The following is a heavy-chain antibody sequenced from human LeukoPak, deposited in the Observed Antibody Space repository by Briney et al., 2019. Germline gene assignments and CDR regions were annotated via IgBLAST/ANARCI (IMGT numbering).Heavy chain of an antibody. CDR2: INEDGSEK. Sequence: PGGSLRLSCAASGFNFSWYWMSWVRQAPGQGLEWVASINEDGSEKHYVDSVKGRFTISRDNAKNSLYLQMNSLRAEDTAVYYCARDSSWVFEYWGQGTLVSVSS. CDR1: GFNFSWYW. V-gene: IGHV3-7*05. CDR3: ARDSSWVFEY. D-gene: IGHD3-16*01. J-gene: IGHJ4*02.